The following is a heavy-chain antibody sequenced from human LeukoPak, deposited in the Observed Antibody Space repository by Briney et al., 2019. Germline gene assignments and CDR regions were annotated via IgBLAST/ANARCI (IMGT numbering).Heavy chain of an antibody. D-gene: IGHD1-1*01. V-gene: IGHV1-24*01. CDR1: GYTFTSYY. Sequence: ASVKVSCKASGYTFTSYYIHWVRQAPGQGLEWMGGFDPEDGETIYAQKFQGRVTMTEDTSTDTAYMELSSLRSEDTAVYYCATYQIGYNWNADWGQGTLVTVSS. CDR3: ATYQIGYNWNAD. CDR2: FDPEDGET. J-gene: IGHJ4*02.